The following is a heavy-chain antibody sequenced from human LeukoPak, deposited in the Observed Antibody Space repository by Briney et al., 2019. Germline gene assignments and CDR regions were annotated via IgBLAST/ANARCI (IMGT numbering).Heavy chain of an antibody. V-gene: IGHV4-61*01. Sequence: SETLSLTCSVTGASVNRGYYHWSWIRQPPGKALEWIGDIYATGTTSTRFNPSLMSRATISVDTSQNQFPLTLNSVTAADTAVYFCARFKSSGWYYFDNWGQGTLVTVSS. D-gene: IGHD6-19*01. CDR2: IYATGTTST. CDR1: GASVNRGYYH. J-gene: IGHJ4*02. CDR3: ARFKSSGWYYFDN.